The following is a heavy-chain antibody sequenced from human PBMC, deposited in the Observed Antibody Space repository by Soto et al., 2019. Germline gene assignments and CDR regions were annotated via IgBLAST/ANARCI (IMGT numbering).Heavy chain of an antibody. CDR3: ARGGVTTYRY. CDR1: GFTFGDYW. Sequence: EVQLVESGGGLVQPGGSLRLSCAASGFTFGDYWMSWVRQAPGKGPEWVANIKPGGSETHYVDSVKGRFTISRDNAKKSLYLQMNSLRVEDTAVYYCARGGVTTYRYWGQGTLVTVSS. J-gene: IGHJ4*02. CDR2: IKPGGSET. D-gene: IGHD4-17*01. V-gene: IGHV3-7*03.